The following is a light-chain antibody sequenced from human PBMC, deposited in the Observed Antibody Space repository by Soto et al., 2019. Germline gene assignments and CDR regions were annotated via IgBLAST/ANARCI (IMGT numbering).Light chain of an antibody. V-gene: IGKV1-5*03. CDR3: QQYNSWWT. CDR2: KAS. J-gene: IGKJ2*02. Sequence: DIQMTQSPSTLSASVGDRVTITCRASQSISSWLAWYQQKPGKAPKLLIYKASSLESGVPSRFSGNGSGTEFTLTISSLQPDDFATYYCQQYNSWWTFGQGTKLEIK. CDR1: QSISSW.